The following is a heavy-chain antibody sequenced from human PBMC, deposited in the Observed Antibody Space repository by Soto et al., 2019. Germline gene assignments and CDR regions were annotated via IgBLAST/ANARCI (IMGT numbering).Heavy chain of an antibody. CDR2: IYHTGST. J-gene: IGHJ5*02. D-gene: IGHD3-22*01. Sequence: PSETLSLTCTVSGGSVSSNSYYWNWIRLPPGKGLEWIGYIYHTGSTQYSPSLKSRVIISVDTSKNQFFLKLSSVTAADTAVYYCARGSIYNFDSSGTEVWFDPWGQGTLVTVSS. CDR3: ARGSIYNFDSSGTEVWFDP. V-gene: IGHV4-61*01. CDR1: GGSVSSNSYY.